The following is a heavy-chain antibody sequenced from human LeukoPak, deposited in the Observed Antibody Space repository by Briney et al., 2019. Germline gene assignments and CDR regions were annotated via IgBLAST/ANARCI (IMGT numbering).Heavy chain of an antibody. V-gene: IGHV3-48*01. Sequence: SSSSSIYYADSVKGRFTISRDSSKDTLYLQMNSLRTEDTAVYFCAKDRLEFYGSARYYFDSWGQGSLVTVSS. J-gene: IGHJ4*02. CDR3: AKDRLEFYGSARYYFDS. D-gene: IGHD3-10*01. CDR2: SSSSSI.